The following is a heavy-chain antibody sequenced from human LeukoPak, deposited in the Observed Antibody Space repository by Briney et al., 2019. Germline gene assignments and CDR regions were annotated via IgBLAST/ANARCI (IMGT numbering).Heavy chain of an antibody. D-gene: IGHD2-15*01. J-gene: IGHJ4*02. CDR1: GGTFSGYA. CDR3: AGGIELGYCSGGSCYQNDY. CDR2: IIPIFGTA. V-gene: IGHV1-69*13. Sequence: GALVKVSCKASGGTFSGYAISWVRQAPGQGLEWMGGIIPIFGTANYAQKFQGRVTITADESTSTAYMELSSLRSEDTAVYYCAGGIELGYCSGGSCYQNDYWGQGTLVTVSS.